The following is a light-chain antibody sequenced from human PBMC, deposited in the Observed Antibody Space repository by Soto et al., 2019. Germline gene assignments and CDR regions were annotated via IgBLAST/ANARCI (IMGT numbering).Light chain of an antibody. CDR1: SGSIASNY. Sequence: NFMLTQPHSVSESPGKTVTISCTRSSGSIASNYVQWYQQRPGSAPTTVIYEDNQRPSAVPDRFSGSIDSSSNSASLTLSGLKTEDEADYSCQSYDSSTVVFGGGTKLTVL. CDR2: EDN. CDR3: QSYDSSTVV. J-gene: IGLJ2*01. V-gene: IGLV6-57*04.